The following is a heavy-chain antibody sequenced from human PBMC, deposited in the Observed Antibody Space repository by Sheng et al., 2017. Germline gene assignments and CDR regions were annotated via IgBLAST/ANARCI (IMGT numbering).Heavy chain of an antibody. CDR1: GVSIRDSSYY. D-gene: IGHD6-19*01. CDR2: IYYSGST. V-gene: IGHV4-39*07. Sequence: QLQLQESGPGLVKPSETLSLTCTVSGVSIRDSSYYWGWIRQPPGKGLEWIGSIYYSGSTYYKSSLKSRVTISVDTSKDQFSLKLRSVTAADTAVYYCAVGLGPFDYWGQGPWSPSP. CDR3: AVGLGPFDY. J-gene: IGHJ4*02.